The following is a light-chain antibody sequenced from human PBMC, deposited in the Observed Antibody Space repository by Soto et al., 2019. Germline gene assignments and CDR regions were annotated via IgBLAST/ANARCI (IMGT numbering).Light chain of an antibody. CDR2: YDS. V-gene: IGLV3-21*04. J-gene: IGLJ2*01. Sequence: SYELTQPPSVSVAPGKTARITCGGNNIGSKSVHWYQQKPGQAPVLVIYYDSDRPSGIPERFSGSNSGNTATLTISRVEARDEADYYCQVWDSSSDPLVVFGGGTKLTVL. CDR3: QVWDSSSDPLVV. CDR1: NIGSKS.